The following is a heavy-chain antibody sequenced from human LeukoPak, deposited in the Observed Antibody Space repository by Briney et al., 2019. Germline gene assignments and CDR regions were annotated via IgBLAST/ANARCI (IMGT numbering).Heavy chain of an antibody. J-gene: IGHJ6*03. Sequence: ASVKVSCKASGYTFTSYDINWVRQATGQGLEWMGWMNPNSGNTGYAQKFQGRVTMTRNTSISTAYMELSSLRSEDTAVYYCARVESGWSYYYYYMDVWGKGTTVTISS. CDR1: GYTFTSYD. CDR3: ARVESGWSYYYYYMDV. CDR2: MNPNSGNT. V-gene: IGHV1-8*01. D-gene: IGHD6-19*01.